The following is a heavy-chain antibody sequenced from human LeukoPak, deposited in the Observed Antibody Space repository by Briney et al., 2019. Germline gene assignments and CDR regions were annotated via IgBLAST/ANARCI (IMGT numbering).Heavy chain of an antibody. V-gene: IGHV4-59*11. J-gene: IGHJ4*02. CDR2: VYYSGST. Sequence: KPSETLSLTCTVSGDSISSHCWSWIRQPPGKGLEWIGYVYYSGSTNYNPSLKSRVTISVDTSKNQFSLKLSSVTAADAAMYYCARLYYDSSGQYYFDYWGQGTLVTVSS. CDR1: GDSISSHC. CDR3: ARLYYDSSGQYYFDY. D-gene: IGHD3-22*01.